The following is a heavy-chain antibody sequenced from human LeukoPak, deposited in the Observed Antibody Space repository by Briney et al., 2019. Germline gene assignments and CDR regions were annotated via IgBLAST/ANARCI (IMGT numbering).Heavy chain of an antibody. D-gene: IGHD3-10*01. J-gene: IGHJ4*02. V-gene: IGHV4-34*01. Sequence: PSETLSLTCAVYGGSFSGYYWNWVRQPPGKGLEWIGGINHSGNTNYNPSLKSRVTISVDTSKNQFSLKLSSVTAADTAVYYCARHPTYYYGSGSYLPFDYWGQGTLVTVSS. CDR3: ARHPTYYYGSGSYLPFDY. CDR2: INHSGNT. CDR1: GGSFSGYY.